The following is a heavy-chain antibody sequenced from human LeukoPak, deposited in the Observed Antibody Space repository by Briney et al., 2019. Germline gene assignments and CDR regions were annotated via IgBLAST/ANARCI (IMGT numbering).Heavy chain of an antibody. V-gene: IGHV1-69*13. D-gene: IGHD2-15*01. CDR1: GYTFTGYH. CDR3: ARAESYCSGGSCYFSGLYY. CDR2: IIPIFGTA. J-gene: IGHJ4*02. Sequence: SVKVSCKASGYTFTGYHMHWVRQAPGQGLEWMGGIIPIFGTANYAQKFQGRVTITADESTSTAYMELSSLRSEDTAVYYCARAESYCSGGSCYFSGLYYWGQGTLVTVSS.